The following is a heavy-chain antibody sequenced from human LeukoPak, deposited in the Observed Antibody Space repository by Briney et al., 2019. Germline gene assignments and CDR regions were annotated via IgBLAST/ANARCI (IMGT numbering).Heavy chain of an antibody. CDR2: IYYSGST. CDR3: ARHRVVPAAAFDY. Sequence: PSETLSLTCTVSGGSISSSSYYWGWIRQPPGKGLEWIGSIYYSGSTYYNPSLKSRVTISVDTSKNQFSLKLSSVTAADTAVYYCARHRVVPAAAFDYWGQGTLVTVSS. J-gene: IGHJ4*02. CDR1: GGSISSSSYY. D-gene: IGHD2-2*01. V-gene: IGHV4-39*01.